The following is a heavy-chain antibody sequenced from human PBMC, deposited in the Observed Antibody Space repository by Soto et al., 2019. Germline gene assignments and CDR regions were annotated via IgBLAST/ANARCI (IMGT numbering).Heavy chain of an antibody. V-gene: IGHV4-59*08. CDR3: ARHMPLTNYFDP. D-gene: IGHD2-8*01. J-gene: IGHJ5*02. CDR1: GGSITTHY. CDR2: VFHSGST. Sequence: SETLSLTCSVSGGSITTHYWSWIRQPPGKGLQWIGYVFHSGSTYYNPSLRSRVTISGDTSKNQFSLNLRSVTAADTAVYYCARHMPLTNYFDPWGQGTLVNVSS.